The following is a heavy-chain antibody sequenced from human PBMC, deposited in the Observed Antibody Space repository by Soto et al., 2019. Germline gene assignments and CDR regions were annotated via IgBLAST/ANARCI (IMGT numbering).Heavy chain of an antibody. J-gene: IGHJ4*02. Sequence: SETLSLTCTVSGGSINSSSYYWGWIRQPPGKGLEWIGSIYYSGSTYYNPSLKRRVTISVDTSKNQFSLKLSSVTAADTAVYYCARDSGSALTLDYWGQGTLVTVSS. CDR1: GGSINSSSYY. CDR3: ARDSGSALTLDY. CDR2: IYYSGST. V-gene: IGHV4-39*07. D-gene: IGHD3-10*01.